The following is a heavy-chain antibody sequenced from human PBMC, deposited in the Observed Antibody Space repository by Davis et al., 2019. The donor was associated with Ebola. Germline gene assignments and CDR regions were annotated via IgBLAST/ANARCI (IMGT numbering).Heavy chain of an antibody. J-gene: IGHJ4*02. V-gene: IGHV3-53*01. Sequence: GESLKISCAASGFTVSRSYLSWVRQAPGKGLEWVSVLYSGGIAYYAESVTGRFTISRDNSKNTLYLQMNSLRAEDTAVYYCANPPVMNSDFWGQGTLVTVSS. CDR2: LYSGGIA. D-gene: IGHD1-7*01. CDR3: ANPPVMNSDF. CDR1: GFTVSRSY.